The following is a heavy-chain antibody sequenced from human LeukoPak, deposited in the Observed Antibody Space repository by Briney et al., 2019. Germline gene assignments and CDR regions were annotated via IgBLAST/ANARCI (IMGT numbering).Heavy chain of an antibody. Sequence: SETLSLTCTVSGGSISSSSYYWGWIRQPPGKGLEWIGSIYYSGSTYYNPSLKSRVTISVDTSKNQFSLKLSSVTAADTAVYYCARGSRIVVVPAACKFDYWGQGTLVTVSS. D-gene: IGHD2-2*01. V-gene: IGHV4-39*01. CDR1: GGSISSSSYY. CDR2: IYYSGST. J-gene: IGHJ4*02. CDR3: ARGSRIVVVPAACKFDY.